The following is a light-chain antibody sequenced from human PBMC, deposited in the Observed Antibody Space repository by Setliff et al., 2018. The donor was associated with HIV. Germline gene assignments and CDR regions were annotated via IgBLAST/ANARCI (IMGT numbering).Light chain of an antibody. J-gene: IGLJ1*01. V-gene: IGLV2-11*01. CDR1: SSDIGGYNY. CDR2: DTT. CDR3: CSYAGTYVFV. Sequence: QSALTQPRSVSGSPGQSVTFSCTGASSDIGGYNYVSWYQQHPGKAPKLLIYDTTKRPSGVPDRFSGFKSGNTASLTISGLQADDEADYYCCSYAGTYVFVFGGGTKVTVL.